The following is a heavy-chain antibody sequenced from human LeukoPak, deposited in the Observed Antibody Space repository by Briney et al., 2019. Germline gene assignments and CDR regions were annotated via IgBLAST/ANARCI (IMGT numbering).Heavy chain of an antibody. V-gene: IGHV3-30*02. D-gene: IGHD3-22*01. J-gene: IGHJ4*02. Sequence: GGSLRLSCAASGFTFNSYGMHWVRQAPGKGLEWVAFIRYDGSNKYYADSVKGRFTISRDNSKNTLYLQMNSLRAEDTAVYYCARGDGVTYYYDSSGDYWGQGTLVTVSS. CDR1: GFTFNSYG. CDR2: IRYDGSNK. CDR3: ARGDGVTYYYDSSGDY.